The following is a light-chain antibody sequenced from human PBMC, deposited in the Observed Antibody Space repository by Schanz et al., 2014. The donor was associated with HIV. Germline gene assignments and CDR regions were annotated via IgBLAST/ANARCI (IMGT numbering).Light chain of an antibody. CDR2: EVS. J-gene: IGLJ1*01. CDR1: SSDVGGYNF. V-gene: IGLV2-23*02. CDR3: CSYGRRRKFV. Sequence: QSALTQPASVSGSPGQSITISCTGTSSDVGGYNFVSWYQQHPGKVPKLMIYEVSKRPPGISYRFSGSKSGNTASLTISGLQAEDEADYHCCSYGRRRKFVFRSGTKLTVL.